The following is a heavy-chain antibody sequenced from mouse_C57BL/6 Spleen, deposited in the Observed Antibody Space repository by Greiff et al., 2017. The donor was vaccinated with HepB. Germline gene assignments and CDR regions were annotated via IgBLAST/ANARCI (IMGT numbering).Heavy chain of an antibody. CDR1: GYSITSGYY. J-gene: IGHJ1*03. CDR3: AEGGLHWYFDV. V-gene: IGHV3-6*01. Sequence: LMESGPGLVKPSQSLSLTCSVTGYSITSGYYWNWIRQFPGNKLEWMGYISYDGSNNYNPSLKNRISITRDTSKNQFFLKLNSVTTEDTATYYCAEGGLHWYFDVWGTGTTVTVSS. CDR2: ISYDGSN. D-gene: IGHD3-3*01.